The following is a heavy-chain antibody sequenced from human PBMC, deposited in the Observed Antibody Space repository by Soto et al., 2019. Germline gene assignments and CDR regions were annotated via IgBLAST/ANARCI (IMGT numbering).Heavy chain of an antibody. J-gene: IGHJ6*03. Sequence: QLQLQESGPGLVKPSETLSLTCTVSGGSISSSSYYWGWIRQPPGKGLEWIGSIHYNGGTYYNPSLKSRVTISVDTSKNQFSLKLSSVTAADTALYYCARHRRYGDYPYYYYYMDVWGKGTTVTVSS. V-gene: IGHV4-39*01. D-gene: IGHD4-17*01. CDR3: ARHRRYGDYPYYYYYMDV. CDR2: IHYNGGT. CDR1: GGSISSSSYY.